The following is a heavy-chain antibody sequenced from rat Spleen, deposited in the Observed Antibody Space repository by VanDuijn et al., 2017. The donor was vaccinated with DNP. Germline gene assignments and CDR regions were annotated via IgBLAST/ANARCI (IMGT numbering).Heavy chain of an antibody. CDR3: ATHEFGVPFDY. V-gene: IGHV5-58*01. CDR1: GFTFSRYW. CDR2: INTDGGST. D-gene: IGHD4-3*01. Sequence: EVQVVETGGGLVQPGRSLKLSCVASGFTFSRYWMYWIRQAPGKGLEWVASINTDGGSTYYGDSVKGRFTISRDYARSTLYLQMDSLRSEDTATYYCATHEFGVPFDYWGQGVMVTVSS. J-gene: IGHJ2*01.